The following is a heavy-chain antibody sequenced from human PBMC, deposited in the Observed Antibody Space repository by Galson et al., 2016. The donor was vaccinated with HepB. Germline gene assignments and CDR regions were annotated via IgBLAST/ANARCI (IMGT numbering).Heavy chain of an antibody. CDR2: IYYVGRA. CDR3: ATVPGWESGIYDH. J-gene: IGHJ4*02. CDR1: GDSIGSSSYH. Sequence: SETLSLTCRVSGDSIGSSSYHWAWIRQPPGKGLEWIGSIYYVGRAYYRSSLKSRLTISLDPAKNHISLNLTSVTAADTAVYYCATVPGWESGIYDHWGQGTLVSVPS. V-gene: IGHV4-39*02. D-gene: IGHD1-26*01.